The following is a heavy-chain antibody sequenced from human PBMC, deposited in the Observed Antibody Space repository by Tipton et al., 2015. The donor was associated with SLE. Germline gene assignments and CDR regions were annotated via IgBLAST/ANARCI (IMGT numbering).Heavy chain of an antibody. CDR3: ARDPSSGWYGDCFDY. CDR2: IYYSGST. Sequence: TLSLTCAVSGYSISSSYYWSWIRQPPGKGLEWIGYIYYSGSTNYNPSLKSRVTISVDTSKNQFSLKLSSVTAADTAVYYCARDPSSGWYGDCFDYWGQGTLVTVSS. CDR1: GYSISSSYY. V-gene: IGHV4-59*12. J-gene: IGHJ4*02. D-gene: IGHD6-19*01.